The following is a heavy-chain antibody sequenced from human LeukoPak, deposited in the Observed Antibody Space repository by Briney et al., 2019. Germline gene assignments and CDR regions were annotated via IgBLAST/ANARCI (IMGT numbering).Heavy chain of an antibody. CDR3: ASQYYGDFPYDY. J-gene: IGHJ4*02. D-gene: IGHD4-17*01. Sequence: GGSLRLSCAVSGFTVSSNYMSWVRQAPGKGLEWVSVIYSGGSTYYADSVKGRFTISRDNSKNTLYLQMNSLRAEDTAVYYCASQYYGDFPYDYWGQGTLVTVSS. CDR2: IYSGGST. CDR1: GFTVSSNY. V-gene: IGHV3-53*01.